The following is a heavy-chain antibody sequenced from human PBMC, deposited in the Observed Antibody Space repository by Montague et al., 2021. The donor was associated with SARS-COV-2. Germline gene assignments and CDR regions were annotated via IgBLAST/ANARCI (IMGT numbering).Heavy chain of an antibody. J-gene: IGHJ4*02. CDR3: ARDYSHCSGGSCVFDY. V-gene: IGHV4-4*07. Sequence: SETLSLTCTVSGGSISNYYWSWIRQPAGKGLEWIGRIYSSGSTNYNPSLKSRISMSVDTSKNQFSLELSSVTAADTAIYYCARDYSHCSGGSCVFDYWSQGTLVTVSS. CDR2: IYSSGST. D-gene: IGHD2-15*01. CDR1: GGSISNYY.